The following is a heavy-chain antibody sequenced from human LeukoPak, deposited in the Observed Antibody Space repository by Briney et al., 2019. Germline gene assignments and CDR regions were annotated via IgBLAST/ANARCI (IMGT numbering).Heavy chain of an antibody. CDR3: ARDRGSGWQYNWFDP. Sequence: SETLSLTCTVSGYSISSGYYWGWIRQPPGKGLEWIGSIHHSGSTYYNLSLKSRVTLSVDTSKNQFSLNLNSVTAADTAVYYCARDRGSGWQYNWFDPWGQGTLVTVSS. D-gene: IGHD6-19*01. V-gene: IGHV4-38-2*02. J-gene: IGHJ5*02. CDR1: GYSISSGYY. CDR2: IHHSGST.